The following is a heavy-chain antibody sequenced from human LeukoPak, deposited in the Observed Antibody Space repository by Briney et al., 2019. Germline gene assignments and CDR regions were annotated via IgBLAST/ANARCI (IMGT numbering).Heavy chain of an antibody. Sequence: ASVKVSCKASGYTFTGYYMHWVRQAPGQGLEWMGWINPNSGGTNYAQKFQGKVTMTRDTSISTAYMELSRLRSDDTAVYYCARSTYYDFWSGSPSNYYMDVWGKGTTVTVSS. CDR3: ARSTYYDFWSGSPSNYYMDV. CDR2: INPNSGGT. J-gene: IGHJ6*03. CDR1: GYTFTGYY. D-gene: IGHD3-3*01. V-gene: IGHV1-2*02.